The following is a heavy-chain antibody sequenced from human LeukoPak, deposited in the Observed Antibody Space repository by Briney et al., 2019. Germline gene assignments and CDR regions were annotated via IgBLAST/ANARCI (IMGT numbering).Heavy chain of an antibody. D-gene: IGHD3-9*01. CDR2: ISYDGSNK. CDR1: GFTFSSYA. CDR3: ARSFRRGQYYDILTGCPDY. J-gene: IGHJ4*02. V-gene: IGHV3-30-3*01. Sequence: GGSLRLSCAASGFTFSSYAMHWVRQAPGKGLEWVAVISYDGSNKYYADSVKGRFTISRDNSKNTLYLQMNSLRAEDTAVYYCARSFRRGQYYDILTGCPDYWGQGTLVTVSS.